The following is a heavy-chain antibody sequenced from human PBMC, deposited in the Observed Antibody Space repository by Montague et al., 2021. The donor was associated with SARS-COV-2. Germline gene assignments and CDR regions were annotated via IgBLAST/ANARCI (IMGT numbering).Heavy chain of an antibody. CDR2: IYYSGST. Sequence: SETLSLTCTVSGGSISSYYWSWIRQPPGKGLEWIGYIYYSGSTNYNPSXXSRVTISVDTSKNQFPLKLSSVTAADTAVYYCARHSRRISSSWSEGYFDYWGQGTRVTVSS. J-gene: IGHJ4*02. CDR3: ARHSRRISSSWSEGYFDY. D-gene: IGHD6-13*01. V-gene: IGHV4-59*08. CDR1: GGSISSYY.